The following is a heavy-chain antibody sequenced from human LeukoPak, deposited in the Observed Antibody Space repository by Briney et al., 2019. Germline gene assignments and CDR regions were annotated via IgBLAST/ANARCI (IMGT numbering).Heavy chain of an antibody. V-gene: IGHV4-38-2*01. CDR1: AYSIGSGYY. D-gene: IGHD4-11*01. Sequence: SETLSLTCAASAYSIGSGYYWGWIRQPPGKGLEWIGSFYHSGSTYYNPSLKSRVTISVDTSKNQFSLKLSSVTAADTAVYYCARHDFYSNYPHNWFDPWGQGTLVTVSS. J-gene: IGHJ5*02. CDR2: FYHSGST. CDR3: ARHDFYSNYPHNWFDP.